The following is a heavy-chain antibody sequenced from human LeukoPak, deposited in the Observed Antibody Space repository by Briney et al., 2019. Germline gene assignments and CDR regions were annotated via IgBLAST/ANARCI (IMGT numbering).Heavy chain of an antibody. V-gene: IGHV4-39*01. CDR3: ARGLVPAGDPFDI. CDR1: GGSISSSSYY. CDR2: IYYSGST. Sequence: SETLSLTCTVSGGSISSSSYYWGWIRQPPGKGLEWIGSIYYSGSTYYNPSLKSRVTISVDTSKNQFSLKLSSVTAAGTAVYYCARGLVPAGDPFDIWGQGTMVTVSS. D-gene: IGHD2-2*01. J-gene: IGHJ3*02.